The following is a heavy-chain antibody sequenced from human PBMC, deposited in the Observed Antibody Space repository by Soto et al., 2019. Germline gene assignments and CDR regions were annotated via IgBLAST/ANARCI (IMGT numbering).Heavy chain of an antibody. CDR1: GYTFLKYG. V-gene: IGHV1-18*01. D-gene: IGHD3-16*01. Sequence: QVQLVQSGPEVKKPGASVKVSCKASGYTFLKYGINWVRQAPGQGLEWMGGIQTDTGHPNVAQKFQDRVTMTTDTSTGTAYMEMRSLRSGDTATYYCAQDRGYGYRFDHWGQGTLVTVSS. CDR3: AQDRGYGYRFDH. CDR2: IQTDTGHP. J-gene: IGHJ4*02.